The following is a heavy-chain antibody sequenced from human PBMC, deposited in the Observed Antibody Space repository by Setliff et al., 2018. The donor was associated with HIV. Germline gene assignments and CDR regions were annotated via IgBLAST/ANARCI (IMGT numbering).Heavy chain of an antibody. CDR3: ARVDCSSTSCYRDYYYYMDV. CDR2: IHYSGST. J-gene: IGHJ6*03. D-gene: IGHD2-2*01. CDR1: GGSISSSSYY. V-gene: IGHV4-39*01. Sequence: SETLSLTCTVSGGSISSSSYYWGWIRQPPGKGLEWIGSIHYSGSTYYNPSLKSRVTISVDTSKNQFSLKLSSVTAADTAVYYCARVDCSSTSCYRDYYYYMDVWGKGTTVTVS.